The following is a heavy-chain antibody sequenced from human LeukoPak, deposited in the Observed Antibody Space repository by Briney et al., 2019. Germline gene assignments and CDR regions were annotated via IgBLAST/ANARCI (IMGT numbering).Heavy chain of an antibody. CDR3: AASPDYYDSSGYSYYFDY. V-gene: IGHV1-58*01. Sequence: ASVKVSCKASGFTFTSSAVQWVRQARGLRLEWIGWIVVGSGNTNYAQKFQERVTITRDMSTSTAYMELSSLRSEDTAVYYCAASPDYYDSSGYSYYFDYWGQGTLVTVSS. CDR1: GFTFTSSA. D-gene: IGHD3-22*01. J-gene: IGHJ4*02. CDR2: IVVGSGNT.